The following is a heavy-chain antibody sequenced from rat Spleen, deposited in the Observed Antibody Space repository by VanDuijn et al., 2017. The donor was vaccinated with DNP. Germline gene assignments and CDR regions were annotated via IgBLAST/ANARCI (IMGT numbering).Heavy chain of an antibody. J-gene: IGHJ2*01. V-gene: IGHV5-22*01. CDR2: INYDGGHT. CDR3: TRHVLPLRVWDY. D-gene: IGHD1-4*01. Sequence: EVHLVESGGGLVQPGRSLKLSCAASGFTFSDYYMAWVRQAPTKGLEWVAFINYDGGHTDYGDSVKGRFTISRNNARNTLYLQMNSLRSEDMATYYCTRHVLPLRVWDYWGQGVMVTVSS. CDR1: GFTFSDYY.